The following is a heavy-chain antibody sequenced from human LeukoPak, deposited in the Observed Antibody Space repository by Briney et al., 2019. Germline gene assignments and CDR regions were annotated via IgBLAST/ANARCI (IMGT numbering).Heavy chain of an antibody. CDR1: GFTFSSYA. V-gene: IGHV3-30*01. Sequence: GGSLRLSCAASGFTFSSYAMHWVRQAPGKGLEWVAVISYDGSNKYYADSVKGRFTISRDNSKNTLYLQMNSLRAEDQAVYYCARDAKSRTDDFWSGYPTRYYYYYMDVWGKGTTVTVSS. J-gene: IGHJ6*03. CDR2: ISYDGSNK. D-gene: IGHD3-3*01. CDR3: ARDAKSRTDDFWSGYPTRYYYYYMDV.